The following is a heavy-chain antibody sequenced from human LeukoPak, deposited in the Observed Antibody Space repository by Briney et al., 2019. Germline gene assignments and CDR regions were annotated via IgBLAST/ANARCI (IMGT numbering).Heavy chain of an antibody. J-gene: IGHJ6*02. Sequence: GGSLRLSCAASGFTFTRQTMSWVRQAPGKGLEWVSYISSRNEAIYYADSVKGRFTISRDNAKNSLYLQMNSLRAEDTAVYYCARDGNRGYDMDVWGQGTTVTVSS. CDR1: GFTFTRQT. V-gene: IGHV3-48*01. CDR3: ARDGNRGYDMDV. CDR2: ISSRNEAI. D-gene: IGHD1-14*01.